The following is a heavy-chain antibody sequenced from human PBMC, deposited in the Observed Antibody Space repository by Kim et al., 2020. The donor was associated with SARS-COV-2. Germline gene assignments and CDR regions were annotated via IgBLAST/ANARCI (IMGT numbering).Heavy chain of an antibody. V-gene: IGHV3-30*18. D-gene: IGHD3-16*02. J-gene: IGHJ4*02. CDR2: ISYDGTGQ. CDR3: AKGDYVRGGYCSTDY. CDR1: SFTFSSYD. Sequence: GGSLRLSCATSSFTFSSYDMHWVRQAPGKGLEWVAIISYDGTGQYYADSVKGRFTVSRDNSRNTLFLQMTSLRPEDTAVYYCAKGDYVRGGYCSTDYWGRGTLVTVSS.